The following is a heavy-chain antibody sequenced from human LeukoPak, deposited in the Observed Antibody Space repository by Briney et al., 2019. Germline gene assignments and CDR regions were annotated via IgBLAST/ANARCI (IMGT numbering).Heavy chain of an antibody. D-gene: IGHD2-15*01. V-gene: IGHV4-39*07. J-gene: IGHJ5*02. CDR2: INHSGST. CDR1: GGSISSGDYY. CDR3: AGIVVVVAATNNWFDP. Sequence: SETLSLTCTVSGGSISSGDYYWSWIRQPPGKGLEWIGEINHSGSTNYNPSLKSRVTISVDTSKNQFSLKLSSVTAADTAVYYCAGIVVVVAATNNWFDPWGQGTLVTVSS.